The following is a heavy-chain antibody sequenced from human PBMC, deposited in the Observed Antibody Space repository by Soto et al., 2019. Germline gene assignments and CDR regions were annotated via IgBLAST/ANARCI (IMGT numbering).Heavy chain of an antibody. Sequence: ASVKVSCKASGYTFTTYPMHWVRQAPGQRLEWMGWINAGDGNTKYSQKFQGRVTITRDTSASTAYMELSSLRSEDTAVYYCAREVAPAAISYYYGMEVWGQGTTVTVSS. D-gene: IGHD2-2*02. V-gene: IGHV1-3*01. CDR2: INAGDGNT. CDR1: GYTFTTYP. J-gene: IGHJ6*02. CDR3: AREVAPAAISYYYGMEV.